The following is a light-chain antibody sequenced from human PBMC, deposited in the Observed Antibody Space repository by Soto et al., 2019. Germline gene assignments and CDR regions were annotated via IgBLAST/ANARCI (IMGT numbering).Light chain of an antibody. V-gene: IGLV1-40*01. CDR1: SSNIGAGYD. J-gene: IGLJ1*01. Sequence: QSVLTQPPSVSGAPGQRVTISCTGSSSNIGAGYDVHWYQQLPGTAPKLLIYANSNRPSGVPDRFSGSKSGTSASLAITGLQAEDEADYYCQSCDSSLSGSKVLGTGTKLTVL. CDR2: ANS. CDR3: QSCDSSLSGSKV.